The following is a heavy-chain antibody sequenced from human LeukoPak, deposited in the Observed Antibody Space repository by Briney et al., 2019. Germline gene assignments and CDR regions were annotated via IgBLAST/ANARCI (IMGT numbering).Heavy chain of an antibody. J-gene: IGHJ6*03. CDR2: ISSSSSYI. Sequence: GGSLRLSCAASGFTFSSYSMNWVRQAPGKGLEWVSSISSSSSYIYYADSVKGRFTISRDNAKNSLYLQMNSLRAEDTAVYYCAKDEYSSSRYYYYYYMDVWGKGTTVTVSS. D-gene: IGHD6-6*01. CDR1: GFTFSSYS. V-gene: IGHV3-21*01. CDR3: AKDEYSSSRYYYYYYMDV.